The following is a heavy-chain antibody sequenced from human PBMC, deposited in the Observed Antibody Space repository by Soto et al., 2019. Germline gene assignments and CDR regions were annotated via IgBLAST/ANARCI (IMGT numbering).Heavy chain of an antibody. CDR3: ARERYFDPIDY. Sequence: PSETLSLTCTVSGGSISSGDYYWSWIRQPPGKGLEWIGYIYYSGSTYYNPSPKSRVTISVDTSKNQFSLKLSSVTAADTAVYYCARERYFDPIDYWGQGTLVTVSS. CDR1: GGSISSGDYY. D-gene: IGHD3-9*01. V-gene: IGHV4-30-4*01. J-gene: IGHJ4*02. CDR2: IYYSGST.